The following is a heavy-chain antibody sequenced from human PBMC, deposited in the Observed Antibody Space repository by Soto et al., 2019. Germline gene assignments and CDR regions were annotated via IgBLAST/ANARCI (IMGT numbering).Heavy chain of an antibody. CDR3: ARGCGHCSDTAMPFPFDY. J-gene: IGHJ4*02. CDR2: IYYSGST. Sequence: SETLSLTCTVSGGSISSYYWSWIRQPPGKGLEWIGYIYYSGSTNYNPSLKSRVTISVDTSKNQFSLKLSSVTAADTAVYYCARGCGHCSDTAMPFPFDYWGQGTLVTVSS. CDR1: GGSISSYY. V-gene: IGHV4-59*01. D-gene: IGHD5-18*01.